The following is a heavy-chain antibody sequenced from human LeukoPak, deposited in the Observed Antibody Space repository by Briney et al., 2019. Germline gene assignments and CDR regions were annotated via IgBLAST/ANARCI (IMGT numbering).Heavy chain of an antibody. V-gene: IGHV1-2*02. CDR2: INPNSGGT. CDR1: GYTFTGYY. Sequence: ASVKVSCKASGYTFTGYYMHWVRQAPGQGLEWMGWINPNSGGTNYAQKFQGRVTMTRDTSINTAYMELRRLRSEDTAVYYCARQGALVKGIDYWGQGTLVTVSS. CDR3: ARQGALVKGIDY. J-gene: IGHJ4*02. D-gene: IGHD6-13*01.